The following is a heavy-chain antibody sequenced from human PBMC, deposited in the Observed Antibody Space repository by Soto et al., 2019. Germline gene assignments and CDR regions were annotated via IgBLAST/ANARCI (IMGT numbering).Heavy chain of an antibody. V-gene: IGHV5-51*01. Sequence: GESLKISCKGSGYSFTTYWIAWVRQMPGKGLEWMGNIYPGDSDTRYSPSFQGQVTISADKSTSTAYLQWGRLRASDTAIYYCARQAIPGLFDYWGQGALVTVSS. J-gene: IGHJ4*02. CDR3: ARQAIPGLFDY. CDR2: IYPGDSDT. CDR1: GYSFTTYW.